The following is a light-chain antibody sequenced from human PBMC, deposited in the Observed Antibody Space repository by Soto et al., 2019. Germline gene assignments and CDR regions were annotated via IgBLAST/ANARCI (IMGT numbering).Light chain of an antibody. CDR3: CSYAGSYTYV. CDR2: SVS. J-gene: IGLJ1*01. Sequence: QSVLAQPRSVSESPGQSVTISCTGTSSDAGGHNYVSWYQQYPGKAPKLLLSSVSKRPSGVPDRFSGSKSGNTASLTISGLQAEDEADYYCCSYAGSYTYVFGTGTKVTVL. V-gene: IGLV2-11*01. CDR1: SSDAGGHNY.